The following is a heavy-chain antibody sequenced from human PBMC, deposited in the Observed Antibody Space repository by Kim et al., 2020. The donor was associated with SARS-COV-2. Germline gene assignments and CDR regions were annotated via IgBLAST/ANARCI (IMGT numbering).Heavy chain of an antibody. Sequence: GGSLRLSCAASGFTFSSYGMHWVRQAPGKGLEWVAVISYDGSNKYYADSVKGRFTISRDNSKNTLYLQMNSLRAEDTAVYYCAKVLEAYSSSWYGYYFDYWGQGTLVTVSS. CDR3: AKVLEAYSSSWYGYYFDY. D-gene: IGHD6-13*01. J-gene: IGHJ4*02. CDR1: GFTFSSYG. CDR2: ISYDGSNK. V-gene: IGHV3-30*18.